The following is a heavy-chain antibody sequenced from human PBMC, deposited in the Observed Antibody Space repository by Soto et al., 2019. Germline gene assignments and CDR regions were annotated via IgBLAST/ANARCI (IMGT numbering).Heavy chain of an antibody. CDR1: GFTFSSYA. D-gene: IGHD6-19*01. CDR2: ISGSGGST. Sequence: EVQLLESGGDLVQPGGSLRLSCAASGFTFSSYAMSWVRQAPGKGLEWVSAISGSGGSTYYADSVKGRFTISRDNSKNTLYLQMNSLRGEDTAVYYCAKEGEHSSGWANFDYWGQGTLVTVPS. J-gene: IGHJ4*02. V-gene: IGHV3-23*01. CDR3: AKEGEHSSGWANFDY.